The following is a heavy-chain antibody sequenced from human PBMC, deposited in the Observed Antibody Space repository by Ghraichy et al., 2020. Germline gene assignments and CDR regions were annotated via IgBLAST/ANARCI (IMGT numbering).Heavy chain of an antibody. V-gene: IGHV3-74*01. Sequence: GGSLRLSCAASGFTFSSYWMHWVRQAPGKGLVWVSRINSDGSSTSYADSVKGRFTISRDNAKNTLYLQMNSLRAEDTAVYYCARALVEGATRYYYYGMDVWGQGTTVTVSS. J-gene: IGHJ6*02. CDR3: ARALVEGATRYYYYGMDV. CDR1: GFTFSSYW. CDR2: INSDGSST. D-gene: IGHD1-26*01.